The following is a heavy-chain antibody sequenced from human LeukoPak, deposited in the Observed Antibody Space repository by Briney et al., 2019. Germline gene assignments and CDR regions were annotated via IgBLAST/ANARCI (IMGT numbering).Heavy chain of an antibody. D-gene: IGHD5-24*01. CDR2: IDPSDSYN. Sequence: GESPRISCKGSGYNFTNYWISWVRQMPGKGLEWMGTIDPSDSYNNYSPSFQGQVTISADKSISTAYLQWSSLKASDTAMYYCARQGECLQYYYFDFWGQGTLVTVSS. CDR3: ARQGECLQYYYFDF. J-gene: IGHJ4*02. V-gene: IGHV5-10-1*04. CDR1: GYNFTNYW.